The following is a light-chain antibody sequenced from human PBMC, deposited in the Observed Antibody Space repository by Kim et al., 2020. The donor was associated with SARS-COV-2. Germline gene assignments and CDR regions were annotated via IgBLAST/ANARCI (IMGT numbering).Light chain of an antibody. Sequence: IVLTQSPGTLSLSPGERATLSCRASQSVSSIYLAWYQQKPGQAPRLLIYGASSRATGIPDRFSGSGSGTDFTLTISRLEPEDFAVYYCQQYGSSPPRYTFGQGTKLEI. V-gene: IGKV3-20*01. CDR1: QSVSSIY. CDR3: QQYGSSPPRYT. CDR2: GAS. J-gene: IGKJ2*01.